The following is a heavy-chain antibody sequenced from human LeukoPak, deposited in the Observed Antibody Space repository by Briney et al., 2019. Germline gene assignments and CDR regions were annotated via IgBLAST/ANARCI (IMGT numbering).Heavy chain of an antibody. J-gene: IGHJ4*02. CDR1: GGSISSYY. D-gene: IGHD3-22*01. CDR2: IYYSGST. CDR3: ARGLNYYDSSGYYID. Sequence: PSETLSLTCTVSGGSISSYYWSWIRQPPGKGLEWIGYIYYSGSTNYNPSLKSRVTISVDTSKNQFSLKLSSVTAADTAVYYCARGLNYYDSSGYYIDWGQGTLVTVSS. V-gene: IGHV4-59*12.